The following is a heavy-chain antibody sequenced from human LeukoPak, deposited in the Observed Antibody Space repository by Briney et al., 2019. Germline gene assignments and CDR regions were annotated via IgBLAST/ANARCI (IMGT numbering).Heavy chain of an antibody. V-gene: IGHV3-48*01. CDR2: ISSSSSTI. CDR3: ASILTGTTSGYYYMDV. J-gene: IGHJ6*03. D-gene: IGHD1-7*01. CDR1: GFTFSSYS. Sequence: EGSLRLSCAASGFTFSSYSMNWVRQAPGKGLEWVSYISSSSSTIYYADSVKGRFTISRDNAKNSLYLQMNSLRAEDTAVYYCASILTGTTSGYYYMDVWGKGTTVTVSS.